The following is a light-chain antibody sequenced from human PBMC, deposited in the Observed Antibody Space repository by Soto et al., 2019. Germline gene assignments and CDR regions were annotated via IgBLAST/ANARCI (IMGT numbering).Light chain of an antibody. Sequence: EIVFTHSPAILSVSPGERATLSFMASQSISRTLAWYQQKPGQAPRLLIYGASRRATGFPARFSGSGSGTDFTLTISSLQSEDFAVYYCQQYDNWPWTFGQGTKVDI. J-gene: IGKJ1*01. CDR3: QQYDNWPWT. CDR1: QSISRT. CDR2: GAS. V-gene: IGKV3-15*01.